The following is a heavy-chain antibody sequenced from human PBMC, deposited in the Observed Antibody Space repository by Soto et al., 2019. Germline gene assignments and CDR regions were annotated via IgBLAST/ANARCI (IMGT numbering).Heavy chain of an antibody. Sequence: GRSLRLSSAASGFTFRSSAMRWVRQAPGKGRAWVSTISGSGGSTYYADLVKGRFTISRDNCKNTLSLQMNSLRAEDTAVYYCATTLRTLYYFDYWGQGALVTVSS. CDR3: ATTLRTLYYFDY. J-gene: IGHJ4*02. V-gene: IGHV3-23*01. CDR2: ISGSGGST. D-gene: IGHD3-3*01. CDR1: GFTFRSSA.